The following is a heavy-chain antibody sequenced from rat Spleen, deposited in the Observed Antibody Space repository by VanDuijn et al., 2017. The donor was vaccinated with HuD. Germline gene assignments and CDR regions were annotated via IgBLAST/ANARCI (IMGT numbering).Heavy chain of an antibody. CDR3: TSGLQY. CDR2: ISTGGVNT. V-gene: IGHV5-25*01. Sequence: EVQLVESDGGLVQPGRSLKLSCAASGFTFSDYYMAWVRQAPTKGLEWIASISTGGVNTDYRDSVKGRFTISRDNAKSSLYLQMNSLRSEDTATYYCTSGLQYWGQGVMVTVSS. J-gene: IGHJ2*01. CDR1: GFTFSDYY. D-gene: IGHD1-1*01.